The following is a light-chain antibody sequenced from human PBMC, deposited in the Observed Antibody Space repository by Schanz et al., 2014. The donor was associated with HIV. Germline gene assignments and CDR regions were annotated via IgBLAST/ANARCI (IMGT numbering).Light chain of an antibody. CDR3: QQYTKYSPFT. Sequence: DIPMTQSPSTLSASVGDRVTITCRASQSVDSWLAWYQQKPGKAPKLLIYRASGLQSGVPSRFSGSGSGTESTPTISSLQPDDLATDYCQQYTKYSPFTFGQGTKVEI. CDR2: RAS. CDR1: QSVDSW. V-gene: IGKV1-5*03. J-gene: IGKJ2*01.